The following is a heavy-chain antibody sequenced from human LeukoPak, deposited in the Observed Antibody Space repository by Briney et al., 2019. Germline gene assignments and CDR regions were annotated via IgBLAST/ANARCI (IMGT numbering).Heavy chain of an antibody. CDR1: GYTFTNYD. Sequence: APVKASCKASGYTFTNYDINWVRQATGQGLEWMGWMNPNSGKTGYAQKFQGRVTLTRNTSISTAYMELSSLRSEDTAVYYCARGVDSSSWYRFHYWGQGTLVTVSS. D-gene: IGHD3-22*01. J-gene: IGHJ4*02. CDR2: MNPNSGKT. CDR3: ARGVDSSSWYRFHY. V-gene: IGHV1-8*03.